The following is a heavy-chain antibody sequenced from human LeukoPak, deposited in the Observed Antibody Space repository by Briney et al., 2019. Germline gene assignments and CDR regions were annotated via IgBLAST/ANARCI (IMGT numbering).Heavy chain of an antibody. CDR2: ISSSGSTI. CDR3: ARCGYSNPNWFDP. J-gene: IGHJ5*02. CDR1: GFTFSDYY. V-gene: IGHV3-11*04. Sequence: PGGSLRLSCAASGFTFSDYYMSWIRQAPGKGLEWVSYISSSGSTIYYADSVKGRFTISRDNAKNSLYLQMNCLRAEDTAVYYCARCGYSNPNWFDPWGQGTLVTVSS. D-gene: IGHD4-11*01.